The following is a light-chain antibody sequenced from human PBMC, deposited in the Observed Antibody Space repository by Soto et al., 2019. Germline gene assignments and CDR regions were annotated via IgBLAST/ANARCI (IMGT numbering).Light chain of an antibody. CDR3: QSFDSSLSAVV. Sequence: QSVLTQPPSVSGAPGQRVTISCTGSSSNIGAGYDVHWYQQLPKTAPKLLIYANSNRPSGVPDRFSGFKSGTSASLAITGLQAEDEADYYCQSFDSSLSAVVFGGGTKLTVL. CDR1: SSNIGAGYD. CDR2: ANS. J-gene: IGLJ2*01. V-gene: IGLV1-40*01.